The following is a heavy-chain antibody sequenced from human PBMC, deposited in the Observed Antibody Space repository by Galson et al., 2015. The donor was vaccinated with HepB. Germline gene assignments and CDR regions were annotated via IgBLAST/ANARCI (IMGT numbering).Heavy chain of an antibody. CDR1: GGTFSSYA. CDR2: IIPIFGTA. V-gene: IGHV1-69*13. D-gene: IGHD1-26*01. J-gene: IGHJ3*02. CDR3: ARDRTDSGSRWAFDI. Sequence: SVKVSCKASGGTFSSYAISWVRQAPGQGLEWMGGIIPIFGTANYAQKFQGRVTITADESTSTAYMELSSLRSEDTAVYYCARDRTDSGSRWAFDIWGQGTMVTVSS.